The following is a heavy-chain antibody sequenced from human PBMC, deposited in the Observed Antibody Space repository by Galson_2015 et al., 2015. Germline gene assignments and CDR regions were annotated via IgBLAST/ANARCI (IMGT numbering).Heavy chain of an antibody. J-gene: IGHJ4*02. V-gene: IGHV3-21*01. Sequence: SLRLSCAASEFTFSSYYMSWVRQAPGKGREWVSSISSTTTYIYYADSVKGRFTISRDNAKNSLYLQMNSLGAEDTAVYYCARQILDYDFWSGYYPTNFDYWGQGTLVTVSS. D-gene: IGHD3-3*01. CDR3: ARQILDYDFWSGYYPTNFDY. CDR2: ISSTTTYI. CDR1: EFTFSSYY.